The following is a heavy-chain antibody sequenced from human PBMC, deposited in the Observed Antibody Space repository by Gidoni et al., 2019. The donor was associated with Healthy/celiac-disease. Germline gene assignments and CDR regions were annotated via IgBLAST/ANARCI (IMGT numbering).Heavy chain of an antibody. D-gene: IGHD3-10*01. Sequence: QLQLQESGPGLVKPSETLSLTCTVSGGSISSSSDYWGWIRQPPGKGLEWIGSIYYSGSTYYNPSLKSRVTISVDTSKNQFSLKLSSVTAADTAVYYCARLSSYWFDPWGQGTLVTVSS. CDR1: GGSISSSSDY. V-gene: IGHV4-39*01. CDR3: ARLSSYWFDP. J-gene: IGHJ5*02. CDR2: IYYSGST.